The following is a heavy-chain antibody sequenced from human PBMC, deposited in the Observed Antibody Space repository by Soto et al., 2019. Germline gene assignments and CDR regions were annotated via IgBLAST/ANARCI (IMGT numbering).Heavy chain of an antibody. CDR2: INPNSGGT. Sequence: VKVSCKASGYTFTGYYIHWVRQAPGQGLEWVGWINPNSGGTNYAQKFQGRVTMTRDTSISTAYMELSRLRSDDTAVCYCARVGYSGSYYHFDYWGQGTLVTVSS. D-gene: IGHD1-26*01. CDR3: ARVGYSGSYYHFDY. V-gene: IGHV1-2*02. CDR1: GYTFTGYY. J-gene: IGHJ4*02.